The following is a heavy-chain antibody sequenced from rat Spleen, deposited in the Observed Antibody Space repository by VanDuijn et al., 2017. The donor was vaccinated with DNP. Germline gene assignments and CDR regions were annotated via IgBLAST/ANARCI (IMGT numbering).Heavy chain of an antibody. CDR1: GFTFSDHY. Sequence: EVQLVESGGGLVQPGRSLKLSCAASGFTFSDHYMAWVRQAPTKGLDWVATISTHGGSTYYRDSVRGRFTISRDNAESTLYLQMNSLRSEDTATYYCARGNYPGINTFDYWGQGVMVTVSS. D-gene: IGHD1-4*01. CDR3: ARGNYPGINTFDY. CDR2: ISTHGGST. V-gene: IGHV5-27*01. J-gene: IGHJ2*01.